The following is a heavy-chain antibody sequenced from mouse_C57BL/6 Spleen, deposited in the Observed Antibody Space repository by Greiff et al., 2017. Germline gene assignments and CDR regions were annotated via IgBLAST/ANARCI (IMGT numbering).Heavy chain of an antibody. CDR1: GFSLTSYG. D-gene: IGHD4-1*01. CDR3: ARTGVLTYAMDY. CDR2: IWSGGST. V-gene: IGHV2-2*01. J-gene: IGHJ4*01. Sequence: VQLVASGPGLVQPSQSLSITCTVSGFSLTSYGVHWVRQSPGKGLEWLGVIWSGGSTDYNAAFISRLSISKDNSKSQVFFKMNSLQADDTAIYYCARTGVLTYAMDYLGQGTSVTVSS.